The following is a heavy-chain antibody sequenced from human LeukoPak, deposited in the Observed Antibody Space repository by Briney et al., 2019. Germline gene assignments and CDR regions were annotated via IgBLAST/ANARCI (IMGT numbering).Heavy chain of an antibody. CDR1: GGSFSGYY. CDR3: ARAGGTQLWLRGTLDY. J-gene: IGHJ4*02. CDR2: INHSGST. V-gene: IGHV4-34*09. D-gene: IGHD5-18*01. Sequence: KPSETLSLTCAVYGGSFSGYYWSWIRQPPGKGLEWIGEINHSGSTNYNPSLKSRVTISVDTSKNQFSLKLSSVTAADTAVYYCARAGGTQLWLRGTLDYWGQGTLVTVSS.